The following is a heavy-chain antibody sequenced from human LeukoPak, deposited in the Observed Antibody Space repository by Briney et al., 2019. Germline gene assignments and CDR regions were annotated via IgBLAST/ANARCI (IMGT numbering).Heavy chain of an antibody. CDR3: ARVVAAAGNNWFDP. D-gene: IGHD6-13*01. J-gene: IGHJ5*02. Sequence: SETLSLTCVVSGDSISSGGYSWSWIRQIPGKGLEWIAYIHDSGSTYNNPYLKSRLSISIDTSKNQFSLKLNSVTAADTAVYYCARVVAAAGNNWFDPWGQGTLVTVSS. CDR2: IHDSGST. V-gene: IGHV4-30-4*07. CDR1: GDSISSGGYS.